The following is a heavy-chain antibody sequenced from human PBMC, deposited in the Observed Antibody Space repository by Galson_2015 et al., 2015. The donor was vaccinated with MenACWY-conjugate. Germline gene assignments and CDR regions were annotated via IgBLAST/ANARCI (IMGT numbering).Heavy chain of an antibody. CDR1: GFAFANYA. CDR2: LTSAHATT. V-gene: IGHV3-23*01. D-gene: IGHD6-19*01. CDR3: AKERRIMTVAAPSDGFDM. Sequence: SLRLSCAASGFAFANYAMSWVRQAPGKGPEWVASLTSAHATTYYADSVKGRFTISRDNSKDTLFLQMNSLRVDDTAVYYCAKERRIMTVAAPSDGFDMWGQGTMVTVSS. J-gene: IGHJ3*02.